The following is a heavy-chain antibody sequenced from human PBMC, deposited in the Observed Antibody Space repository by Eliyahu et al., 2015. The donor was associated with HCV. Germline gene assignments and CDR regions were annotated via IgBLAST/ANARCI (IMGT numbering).Heavy chain of an antibody. D-gene: IGHD2-15*01. Sequence: QVQLQESGPGLVKPSQTLSLTCTVSGGSISSGDYYWSWIRQPPGKGLEWIGYIYYSGSTYYNPSLKSRVTISVDTSKNQFSLKLSSVTAADTAVYYCARLGYCSGGSCYEGAFDIWGQGTMVTVSS. CDR2: IYYSGST. J-gene: IGHJ3*02. V-gene: IGHV4-30-4*01. CDR3: ARLGYCSGGSCYEGAFDI. CDR1: GGSISSGDYY.